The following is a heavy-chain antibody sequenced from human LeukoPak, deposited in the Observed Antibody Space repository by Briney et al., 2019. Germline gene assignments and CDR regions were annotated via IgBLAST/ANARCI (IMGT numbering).Heavy chain of an antibody. J-gene: IGHJ4*02. Sequence: PGGSLRLFCAASGFTFSNAWMSWVRQAPGKGLEWVGCIKSKTDGGTTGYAAPVKGRFTISRDDSKNTLYLQMNSLKTEDTAVYYCTTAFPMGDYWGQGTLVTVSS. V-gene: IGHV3-15*01. CDR2: IKSKTDGGTT. CDR3: TTAFPMGDY. CDR1: GFTFSNAW. D-gene: IGHD3-10*01.